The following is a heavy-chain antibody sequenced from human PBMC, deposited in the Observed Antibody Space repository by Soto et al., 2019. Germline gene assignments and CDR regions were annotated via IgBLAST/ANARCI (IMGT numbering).Heavy chain of an antibody. J-gene: IGHJ6*02. D-gene: IGHD3-10*01. CDR1: GFTFDDYG. Sequence: GGSLRLSCAASGFTFDDYGMSWVRQAPGKGLEWVSGINWNGGSTGHADSVKGRFTISRDNAKNSLYLQMNSLRAEDTALYYCARDLGRFGVRPAYGMDVWGQGTTVTVSS. CDR2: INWNGGST. V-gene: IGHV3-20*04. CDR3: ARDLGRFGVRPAYGMDV.